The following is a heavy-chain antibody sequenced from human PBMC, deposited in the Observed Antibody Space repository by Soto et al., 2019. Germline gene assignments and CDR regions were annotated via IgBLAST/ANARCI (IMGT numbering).Heavy chain of an antibody. D-gene: IGHD2-2*01. CDR2: ISTDGGSS. Sequence: EVQLVESGGDLVQPGGSLSLSCAASGFTFSGHWMHWVRHVPGKGLEWVSRISTDGGSSAYADSVKGRFAISRDNAKNTLYLQMNGLRAEDTAVYYCAREAGYCSRTSCYRRAFDTWGQGTTVTVSS. V-gene: IGHV3-74*03. CDR3: AREAGYCSRTSCYRRAFDT. CDR1: GFTFSGHW. J-gene: IGHJ3*02.